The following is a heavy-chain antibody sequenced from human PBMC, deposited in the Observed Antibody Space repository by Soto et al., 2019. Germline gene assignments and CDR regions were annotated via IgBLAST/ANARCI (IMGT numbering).Heavy chain of an antibody. D-gene: IGHD1-26*01. V-gene: IGHV4-30-2*01. CDR3: ARGGGSDSFDY. Sequence: PSETLSLTCTVPGASITFGGYSWSWIRQTPGKGLEWIGYINHLETTFYNPSFESRLTLSIDRAKNQFSLTLHSMSAADRAVYFCARGGGSDSFDYWGQGILVTVSS. CDR1: GASITFGGYS. CDR2: INHLETT. J-gene: IGHJ4*02.